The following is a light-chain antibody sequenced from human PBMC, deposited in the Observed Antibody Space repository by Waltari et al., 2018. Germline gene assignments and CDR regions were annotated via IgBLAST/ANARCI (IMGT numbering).Light chain of an antibody. V-gene: IGLV8-61*01. Sequence: QTSVTQEPSLAVSPAGTVALTCALTSGYVPTTPYHSWYQQSSGQPPRTSVYKGSIRSSGVPDRFSGSVLGNTAALTITGAQADDESNYYCSLYMGSGIWVFGGGTKLTGL. CDR3: SLYMGSGIWV. CDR1: SGYVPTTPY. CDR2: KGS. J-gene: IGLJ3*02.